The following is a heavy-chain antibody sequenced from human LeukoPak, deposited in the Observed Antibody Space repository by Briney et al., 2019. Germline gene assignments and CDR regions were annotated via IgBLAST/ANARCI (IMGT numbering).Heavy chain of an antibody. CDR1: GRSISSYY. CDR3: ARLSKGRYFVYIFDY. V-gene: IGHV4-59*08. D-gene: IGHD3-10*01. Sequence: SESLTLTCTVSGRSISSYYMNWIRQPPGKGLEWIGYIYYSGTTNYNPSLKRRVTMTFDKSKNQFSLNQISVMGADTAVYYCARLSKGRYFVYIFDYWGQGALVTVSS. CDR2: IYYSGTT. J-gene: IGHJ4*02.